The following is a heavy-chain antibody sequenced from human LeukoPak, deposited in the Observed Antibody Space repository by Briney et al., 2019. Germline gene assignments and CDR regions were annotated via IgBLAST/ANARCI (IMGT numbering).Heavy chain of an antibody. CDR2: IYPGDSDT. CDR1: GYSFTSYW. V-gene: IGHV5-51*01. Sequence: GESLKISRKGSGYSFTSYWIGWVRQMPGKGLEWMGIIYPGDSDTRYSPSFQGQVTISADKSISTAYLQWSSLKASDAAMYYCARVNRWTDYYYYGMDVWGQGTTVTVSS. CDR3: ARVNRWTDYYYYGMDV. D-gene: IGHD2-15*01. J-gene: IGHJ6*02.